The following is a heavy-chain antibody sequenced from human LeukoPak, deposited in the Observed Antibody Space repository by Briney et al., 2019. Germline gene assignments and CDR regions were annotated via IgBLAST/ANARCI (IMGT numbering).Heavy chain of an antibody. V-gene: IGHV3-30*02. D-gene: IGHD2-2*01. J-gene: IGHJ6*03. CDR2: IGFGGTNK. CDR1: GFTFSSYG. Sequence: PGGSLRLSCAASGFTFSSYGMHWVRQAPGRGLEWLAFIGFGGTNKYYADSVQGRFSISRDNSKNTLFVQMNSLRIEDTAVYFCAKGSIPAAVTYYMDVWGEGTTVTVSS. CDR3: AKGSIPAAVTYYMDV.